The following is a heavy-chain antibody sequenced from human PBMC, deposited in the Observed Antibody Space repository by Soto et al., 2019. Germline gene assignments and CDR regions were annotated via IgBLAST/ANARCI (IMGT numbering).Heavy chain of an antibody. V-gene: IGHV3-64*01. CDR2: ISSNGVGT. CDR1: GFTLSGYA. CDR3: ARRARQDFYYMDV. D-gene: IGHD6-6*01. J-gene: IGHJ6*03. Sequence: PAGSMRLSCAASGFTLSGYAMDWVRQAPGKGLEYVSGISSNGVGTYYANSVQGRFTISRDNSKNTVYLQMGSLRPEDMAVYYCARRARQDFYYMDVWGKGTTVIVSS.